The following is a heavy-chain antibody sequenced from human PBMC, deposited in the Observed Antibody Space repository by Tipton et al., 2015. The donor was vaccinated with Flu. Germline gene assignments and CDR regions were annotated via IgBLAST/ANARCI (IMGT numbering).Heavy chain of an antibody. CDR2: IYTNGNT. V-gene: IGHV4-4*07. CDR1: GGSISGYH. J-gene: IGHJ4*02. CDR3: ARSSQLEESSLWSPFWTY. Sequence: PGLVKPSETLSLTCSVSGGSISGYHGTWIRQPAGKGLEWIGRIYTNGNTNYNPSLRSRVTMSVDTSKNQFSLKLNSVTAADTAVYFCARSSQLEESSLWSPFWTYWGQGILVTVSS. D-gene: IGHD3-16*02.